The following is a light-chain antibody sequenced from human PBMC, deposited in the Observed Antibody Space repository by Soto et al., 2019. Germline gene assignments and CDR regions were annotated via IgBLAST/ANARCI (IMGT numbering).Light chain of an antibody. Sequence: DLVMTQTPLSLSATPGQPASISCKSSQSLLHSDGKTYLYLFLQKPGQPPQILIYGVSNRFSGVPERFSGSGSGTAFTLNMSRVEAEDVGVYCCMQSVGVPWTFGKGTKVELK. CDR3: MQSVGVPWT. J-gene: IGKJ1*01. CDR2: GVS. V-gene: IGKV2D-29*01. CDR1: QSLLHSDGKTY.